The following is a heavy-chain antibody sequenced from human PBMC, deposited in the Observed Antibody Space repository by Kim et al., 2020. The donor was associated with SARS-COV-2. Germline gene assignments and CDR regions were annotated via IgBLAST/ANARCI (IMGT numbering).Heavy chain of an antibody. V-gene: IGHV3-21*01. CDR3: ARRICSGGSCYSSAFDI. CDR1: GFTFSSYS. J-gene: IGHJ3*02. Sequence: GGSLRLSCAASGFTFSSYSMNWVRQAPGKGLEWVSSISSSSSYIYYADSVKGRFTISRDNAKNSLYLQMNSLRAEDTAVYYCARRICSGGSCYSSAFDIWAKGQWSPSLQ. CDR2: ISSSSSYI. D-gene: IGHD2-15*01.